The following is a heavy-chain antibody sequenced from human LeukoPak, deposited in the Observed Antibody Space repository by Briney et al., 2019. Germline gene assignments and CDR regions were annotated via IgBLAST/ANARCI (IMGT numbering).Heavy chain of an antibody. J-gene: IGHJ4*02. CDR2: INPNSGGT. CDR1: GYTFTGYY. CDR3: ARAYCTNGVCYTFDY. Sequence: ASVKVSCKAAGYTFTGYYMHWVRQAPGQGLEWMGWINPNSGGTNYAQKFRGRVTMTRDTSISTAYMELSRLISDDTAVYYCARAYCTNGVCYTFDYWGRGTLVTVSS. V-gene: IGHV1-2*02. D-gene: IGHD2-8*01.